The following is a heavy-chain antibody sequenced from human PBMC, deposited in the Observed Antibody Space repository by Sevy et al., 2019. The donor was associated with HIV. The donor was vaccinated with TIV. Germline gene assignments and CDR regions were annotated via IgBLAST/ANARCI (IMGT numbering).Heavy chain of an antibody. CDR2: ISSSSSYI. V-gene: IGHV3-21*01. J-gene: IGHJ6*02. CDR1: GFTFSSYS. D-gene: IGHD3-10*01. CDR3: AREEHGSGSYYYTLGVGYYYYGMDV. Sequence: GGFLRLSCAASGFTFSSYSMNWVRQAPGKGLEWLSSISSSSSYIYYADSVKGRFTISRDNAKNSLYLQMNSLVAEDTAVYYCAREEHGSGSYYYTLGVGYYYYGMDVWGQGTTVTVSS.